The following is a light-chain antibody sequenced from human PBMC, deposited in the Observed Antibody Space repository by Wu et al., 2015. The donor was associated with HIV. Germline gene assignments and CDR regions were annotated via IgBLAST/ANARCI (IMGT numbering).Light chain of an antibody. J-gene: IGKJ3*01. V-gene: IGKV3-11*01. Sequence: EIVLTQSPATLSLSPGEGATLSCRASQSVSSYLAWYQQKPGQAPRLLIYDASNRATGIPARFSGSGSGTDFTLTISSLEPEDFAVYYCQERSKWPVFTFGPGTKWISN. CDR1: QSVSSY. CDR2: DAS. CDR3: QERSKWPVFT.